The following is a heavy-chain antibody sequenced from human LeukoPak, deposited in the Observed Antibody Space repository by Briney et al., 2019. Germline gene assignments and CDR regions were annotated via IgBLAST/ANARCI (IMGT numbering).Heavy chain of an antibody. D-gene: IGHD5/OR15-5a*01. CDR3: ARVVSGRFDY. CDR2: IYYSGST. CDR1: GGSMSPYH. V-gene: IGHV4-59*12. Sequence: SETLSLTCTVSGGSMSPYHWGWIRQPPGKGLEWTGYIYYSGSTNYNPSLKSRVTISVDTSKNQFSLKLSSVTAADTAIYYCARVVSGRFDYWGQGTLVTVSS. J-gene: IGHJ4*02.